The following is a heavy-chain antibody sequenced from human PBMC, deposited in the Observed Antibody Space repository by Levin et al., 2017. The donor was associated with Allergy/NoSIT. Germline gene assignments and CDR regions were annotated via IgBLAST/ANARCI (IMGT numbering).Heavy chain of an antibody. D-gene: IGHD6-19*01. CDR1: GFTFSSYS. Sequence: PGGSLRLSCAASGFTFSSYSMSWVRQAPGKGLEWVSSISRSSSYTYYVDSVKGRFTISRDDAKNPLYLQMNSLRAEDTAVYYCAREYSSGYLYFDLWGRGTLVTVSS. J-gene: IGHJ2*01. V-gene: IGHV3-21*01. CDR2: ISRSSSYT. CDR3: AREYSSGYLYFDL.